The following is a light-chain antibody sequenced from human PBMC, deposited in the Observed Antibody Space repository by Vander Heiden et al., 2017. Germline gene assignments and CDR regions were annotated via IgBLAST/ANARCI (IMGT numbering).Light chain of an antibody. CDR2: KND. J-gene: IGLJ2*01. V-gene: IGLV1-44*01. Sequence: QSVLTQPPSASGTPGPRVTISCSGSNSNIGINIVNWYQHLPGTAPKLLIDKNDQRPSGVPDRFSASKSGSSASLAISGLQSEDEADYFCAAWDDRLDGPVFGGGTKLTVL. CDR1: NSNIGINI. CDR3: AAWDDRLDGPV.